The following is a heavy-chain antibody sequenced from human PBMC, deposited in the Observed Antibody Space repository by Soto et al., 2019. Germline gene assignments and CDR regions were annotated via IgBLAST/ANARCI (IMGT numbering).Heavy chain of an antibody. CDR1: GFTFSSYA. Sequence: GVLRLSCSASGFTFSSYAMHWVRQAPGKGLEYVSAISSNGGSTYYADSVKGRFTISRDNSKNTLYLQMSSLRAEDTAVYYCVKDQYSSSWYPYYYGMDVWGQGTTVTVSS. CDR2: ISSNGGST. CDR3: VKDQYSSSWYPYYYGMDV. J-gene: IGHJ6*02. V-gene: IGHV3-64D*08. D-gene: IGHD6-13*01.